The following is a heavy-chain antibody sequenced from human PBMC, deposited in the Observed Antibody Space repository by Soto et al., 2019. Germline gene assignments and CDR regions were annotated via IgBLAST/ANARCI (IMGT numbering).Heavy chain of an antibody. D-gene: IGHD3-10*01. V-gene: IGHV3-7*01. Sequence: GGSLRLSCEVSGFTFSRYRMTLVRQAPGKGLEWLANIRQDGLEKHYEDSVKGRFTISRDNAKSSLYLEMSSLRVEDTAVYYCARGFASPGGYYFDYWGLGTPVTVSS. CDR1: GFTFSRYR. J-gene: IGHJ4*02. CDR3: ARGFASPGGYYFDY. CDR2: IRQDGLEK.